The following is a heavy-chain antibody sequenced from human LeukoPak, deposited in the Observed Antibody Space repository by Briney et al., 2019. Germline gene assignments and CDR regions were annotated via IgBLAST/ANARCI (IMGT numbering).Heavy chain of an antibody. CDR2: IYYSGST. CDR3: ARREDGYSTFDY. CDR1: GGSISSSSYY. D-gene: IGHD5-24*01. V-gene: IGHV4-39*01. Sequence: PSETLSLTCTVSGGSISSSSYYWGWIRQPPGKGLEWIGSIYYSGSTYYNPSLKSRVTISVDTSKNQFSLKLSSVTAADTAVYYCARREDGYSTFDYWGQGTLVTVSS. J-gene: IGHJ4*02.